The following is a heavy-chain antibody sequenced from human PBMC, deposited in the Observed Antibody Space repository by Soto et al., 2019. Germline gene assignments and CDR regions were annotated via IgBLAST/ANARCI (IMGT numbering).Heavy chain of an antibody. CDR3: TLRHDSSRGPIY. D-gene: IGHD2-2*01. CDR1: GFSLTSRGMT. V-gene: IGHV2-5*01. CDR2: ST. J-gene: IGHJ4*02. Sequence: GSGPTLVNPTQTLTLTCTVSGFSLTSRGMTLGWIRQPPGKAPEWLALSTQYSPSLQSRLTFTTDTSNNQVVLTMTNMDPVDTATYYCTLRHDSSRGPIYWGQGIMVTVSS.